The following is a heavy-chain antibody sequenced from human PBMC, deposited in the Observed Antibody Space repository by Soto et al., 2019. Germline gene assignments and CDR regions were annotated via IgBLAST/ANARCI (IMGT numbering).Heavy chain of an antibody. Sequence: KTSETLSLTCTVSSGSISSYYWSWIRQPPGKGLEWIGNIHKNGNTNYNPSLESRVTISVDTSKNQVSLKLSSVTASDTAMYYCAGSEHWLAFGDWGQGTLVTVSS. J-gene: IGHJ4*02. CDR2: IHKNGNT. D-gene: IGHD3-10*01. CDR1: SGSISSYY. CDR3: AGSEHWLAFGD. V-gene: IGHV4-59*08.